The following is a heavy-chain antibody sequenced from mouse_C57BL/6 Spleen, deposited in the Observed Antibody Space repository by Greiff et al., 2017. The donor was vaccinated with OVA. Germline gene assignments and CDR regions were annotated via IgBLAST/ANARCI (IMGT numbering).Heavy chain of an antibody. Sequence: QVQLQQPGAELVKPGASVKLSCKASGYTFTSYWMHWVKQRPGRGLEWIGRIDPNSGGTKYNEKFKSKATLTVDKPSSTAYMQLSSLTSEDSAVYYCASSYYGSSYPSYWYFDVWGTGTTVTVSS. V-gene: IGHV1-72*01. J-gene: IGHJ1*03. CDR3: ASSYYGSSYPSYWYFDV. CDR2: IDPNSGGT. CDR1: GYTFTSYW. D-gene: IGHD1-1*01.